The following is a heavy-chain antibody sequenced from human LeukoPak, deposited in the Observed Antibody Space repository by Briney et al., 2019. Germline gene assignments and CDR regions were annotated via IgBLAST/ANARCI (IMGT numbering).Heavy chain of an antibody. V-gene: IGHV3-30-3*01. CDR2: ISYDGSNR. CDR1: GFTFSSYA. D-gene: IGHD4-17*01. CDR3: AREYGDYYYGMDV. Sequence: GASLRLSCAASGFTFSSYAMHWVRQAPGKGLEWVAVISYDGSNRYYADSVKGRFTISRDNSKNTLYLQMNSLRAEDTAVYYCAREYGDYYYGMDVWGQGTTVTVSS. J-gene: IGHJ6*02.